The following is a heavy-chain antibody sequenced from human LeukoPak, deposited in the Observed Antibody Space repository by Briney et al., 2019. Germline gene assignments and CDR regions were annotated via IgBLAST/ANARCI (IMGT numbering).Heavy chain of an antibody. D-gene: IGHD3-22*01. CDR3: AKGAEEGVVITAVYYYHMDV. J-gene: IGHJ6*03. CDR2: LSASGYNT. Sequence: GGSLRLSCVASGFTFTNHGMSWFRQAPGKGLEWVSTLSASGYNTYYGGSVKGRFTISRDNSKNTLYLQTNSLRAEDTAIYFCAKGAEEGVVITAVYYYHMDVWGRGTTVTISS. CDR1: GFTFTNHG. V-gene: IGHV3-23*01.